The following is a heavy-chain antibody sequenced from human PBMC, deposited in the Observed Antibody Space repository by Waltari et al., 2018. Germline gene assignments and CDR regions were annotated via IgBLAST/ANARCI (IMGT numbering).Heavy chain of an antibody. CDR2: SKNGGVDK. CDR3: AKEIGALGTPVFDY. J-gene: IGHJ4*02. V-gene: IGHV3-23*01. Sequence: EVQLLESGGGVAQPGGSLTLSCAASGFSFTAYAMSWVRQTPDVGLGWVSGSKNGGVDKYYTDSVEGRFIVSRDNSRNTLYLQMSSLRAEDTAVYYCAKEIGALGTPVFDYWGQGTLVSVSS. D-gene: IGHD6-13*01. CDR1: GFSFTAYA.